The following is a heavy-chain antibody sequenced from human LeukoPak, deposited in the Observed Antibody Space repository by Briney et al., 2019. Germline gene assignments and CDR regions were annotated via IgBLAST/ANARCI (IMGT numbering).Heavy chain of an antibody. CDR2: FDPEDGET. CDR3: ATDQAYYYDSSGYPLGY. D-gene: IGHD3-22*01. CDR1: GYTLTELS. J-gene: IGHJ4*02. Sequence: ASEKVSCKVSGYTLTELSMHWQRQAPAKGLEWMGGFDPEDGETIYAQKFQGRVTMTEDTSTDTAYMELSSVRSEDTAVYYCATDQAYYYDSSGYPLGYWGQGTLVTVSS. V-gene: IGHV1-24*01.